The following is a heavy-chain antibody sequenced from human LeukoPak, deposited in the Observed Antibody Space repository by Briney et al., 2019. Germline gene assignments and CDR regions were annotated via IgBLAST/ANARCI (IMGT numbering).Heavy chain of an antibody. V-gene: IGHV3-23*01. CDR3: AKGGGYSYGSDY. CDR1: GFTFSSYA. D-gene: IGHD5-18*01. CDR2: ISGSGGST. J-gene: IGHJ4*02. Sequence: GESLRLSCAASGFTFSSYAMSWVRQAPGKGLEWVSAISGSGGSTYYADSVKGRFTISRDNSKNTLYLQMNSLRAEDTAVYYCAKGGGYSYGSDYWGQGTLVTVSS.